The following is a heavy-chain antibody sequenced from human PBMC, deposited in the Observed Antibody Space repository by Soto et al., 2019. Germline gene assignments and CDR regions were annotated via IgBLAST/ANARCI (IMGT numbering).Heavy chain of an antibody. CDR1: GFSFSDYE. CDR3: ARDAFEIYYKFGLDV. CDR2: ISSSGGTI. D-gene: IGHD3-10*01. Sequence: GGSLRLSCAASGFSFSDYEMNWVRQTPGKGLEWLSYISSSGGTIKYADSVKGRFTISRDNAKNSLYLQMHSLRADDAAVYYCARDAFEIYYKFGLDVWGQGTPVTVSS. V-gene: IGHV3-48*03. J-gene: IGHJ6*02.